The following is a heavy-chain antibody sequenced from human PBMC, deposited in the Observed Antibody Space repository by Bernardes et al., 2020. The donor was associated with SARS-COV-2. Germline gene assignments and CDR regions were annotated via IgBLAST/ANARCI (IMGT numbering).Heavy chain of an antibody. CDR2: IYYSGST. J-gene: IGHJ4*02. V-gene: IGHV4-59*08. D-gene: IGHD1-26*01. CDR1: GCSMSSYY. Sequence: SETLSLTCSVSGCSMSSYYWSWIRQPPGKELEWIAYIYYSGSTDYNPSLKSRVTISIDTSKNQFSLKLSSVTAADTAMYYCARLRADALGGGFDSWGQGTLVNVSS. CDR3: ARLRADALGGGFDS.